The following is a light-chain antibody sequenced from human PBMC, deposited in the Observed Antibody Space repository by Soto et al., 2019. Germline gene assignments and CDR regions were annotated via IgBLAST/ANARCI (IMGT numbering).Light chain of an antibody. J-gene: IGKJ1*01. V-gene: IGKV1-17*01. CDR2: AAS. CDR3: IQHNNYPPT. CDR1: QGIRND. Sequence: DIKMTQSPSSLSACVGDSLNITCRASQGIRNDLAWFQQKPGKAPKRLIYAASNLQSGVPSRFSGSGSGTEFTLTISSLQTEDFATYFCIQHNNYPPTFGQGTKVDIK.